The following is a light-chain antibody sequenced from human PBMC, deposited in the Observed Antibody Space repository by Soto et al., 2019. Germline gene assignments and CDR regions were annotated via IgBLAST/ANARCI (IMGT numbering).Light chain of an antibody. CDR2: GAA. CDR3: QQYGSSPWT. CDR1: QSVSSSY. Sequence: EIVLTQSPVTLSLSPGERATLSCRASQSVSSSYLAWYQQIPGQAPRLLIYGAASRATGIPDRFSGSGSGTDFTLTISRLEPADFAVYYRQQYGSSPWTFGQGTKV. J-gene: IGKJ1*01. V-gene: IGKV3-20*01.